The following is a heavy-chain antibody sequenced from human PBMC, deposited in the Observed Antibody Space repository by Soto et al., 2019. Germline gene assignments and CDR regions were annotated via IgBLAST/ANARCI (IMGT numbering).Heavy chain of an antibody. CDR2: IYHSGST. CDR1: GGSISSGGYS. V-gene: IGHV4-30-2*01. CDR3: ARSYCSSTSCYIGYFDY. Sequence: SETLSLTCAVSGGSISSGGYSWSWIRQPPGKGLEWIGYIYHSGSTYYNPSLKSRVTISVDRSKNQFSLKLSSVTAADTAVYYCARSYCSSTSCYIGYFDYWGQGTLVTVSS. J-gene: IGHJ4*02. D-gene: IGHD2-2*02.